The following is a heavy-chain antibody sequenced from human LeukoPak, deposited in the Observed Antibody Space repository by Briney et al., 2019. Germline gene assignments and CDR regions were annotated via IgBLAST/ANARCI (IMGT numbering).Heavy chain of an antibody. CDR2: IYYSGST. J-gene: IGHJ4*02. Sequence: SETLSLTCTVSGDTFSSYYWSWIRQPPGKGLEWIGYIYYSGSTNYNPSLKSRVTISLDTSTNQFSLKLSSVTAADTAVYYCARHSGSYGSAIDYWGQGTLVTVSS. CDR3: ARHSGSYGSAIDY. CDR1: GDTFSSYY. D-gene: IGHD1-26*01. V-gene: IGHV4-59*08.